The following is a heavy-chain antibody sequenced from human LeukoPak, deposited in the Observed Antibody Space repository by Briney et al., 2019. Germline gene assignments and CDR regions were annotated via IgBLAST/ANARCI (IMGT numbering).Heavy chain of an antibody. Sequence: GGSLRLSCVASGFTLSDSYMSWVRQAPGKGLEWVSVIYSGGSTYYTDSVKGRFTISRDNSKNTLYLQMNSLRAEDTAVYYCAKDKWYYYDSSGYYQGLFDYWGQGTLVTVSS. CDR2: IYSGGST. J-gene: IGHJ4*02. CDR3: AKDKWYYYDSSGYYQGLFDY. D-gene: IGHD3-22*01. CDR1: GFTLSDSY. V-gene: IGHV3-53*01.